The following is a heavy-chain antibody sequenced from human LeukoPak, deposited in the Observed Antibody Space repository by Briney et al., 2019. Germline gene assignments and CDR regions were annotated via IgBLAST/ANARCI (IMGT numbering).Heavy chain of an antibody. CDR2: MNPNSGRT. CDR1: GYTLTSYD. Sequence: ASVKVSCKASGYTLTSYDINWVRQATGQGLEWMGWMNPNSGRTGYAQNFQGRITITRNTSISTAYMELSSLRSEDTAVYYCTRETPSRYFDYWGQGTLLTVSS. V-gene: IGHV1-8*01. J-gene: IGHJ4*02. CDR3: TRETPSRYFDY. D-gene: IGHD4-23*01.